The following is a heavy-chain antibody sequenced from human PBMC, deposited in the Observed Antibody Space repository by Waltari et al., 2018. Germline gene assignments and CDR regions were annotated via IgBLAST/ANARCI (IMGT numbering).Heavy chain of an antibody. J-gene: IGHJ4*02. CDR2: ISGSGGST. CDR3: ALFPTVATSRIH. CDR1: GFTFSSYA. V-gene: IGHV3-23*01. D-gene: IGHD5-12*01. Sequence: EVQLLESGGGLVQPGGSLSLSCAASGFTFSSYAMSWVRQAPGKGLEWVSAISGSGGSTYYADSVKGRFTISRDNSENTLYLQMNSLRAEDTAVYYCALFPTVATSRIHWGQGTLVTVSS.